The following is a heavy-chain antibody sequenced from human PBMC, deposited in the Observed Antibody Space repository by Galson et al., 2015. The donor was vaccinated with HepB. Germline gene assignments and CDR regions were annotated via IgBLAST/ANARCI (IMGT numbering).Heavy chain of an antibody. CDR2: IKYDGSEE. V-gene: IGHV3-7*03. D-gene: IGHD3-16*01. CDR3: ARGGLLWGWQGFSFYYFGMDV. CDR1: GFTFSTHW. Sequence: SLRLSCAVSGFTFSTHWMSWVRQAPGKGLEWVANIKYDGSEEYYVDSVKGRFTVSRDNVKNSVYLHMNSLRAEDTAVYYCARGGLLWGWQGFSFYYFGMDVWGQGTTVIVSS. J-gene: IGHJ6*02.